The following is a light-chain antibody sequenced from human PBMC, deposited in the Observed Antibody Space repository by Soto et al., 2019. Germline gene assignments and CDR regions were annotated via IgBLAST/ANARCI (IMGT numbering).Light chain of an antibody. CDR3: QSYDGTLTGVI. CDR2: NNH. CDR1: SSNIGSNY. Sequence: QSVLTQPPSASGTPGQRVTISCSGSSSNIGSNYVYWYQQLPGTAPKLLIYNNHNRPSGVPDRFSGSKSGTSGSLAITGLQAEDEADYFCQSYDGTLTGVIFGGGTKLTVL. V-gene: IGLV1-47*01. J-gene: IGLJ2*01.